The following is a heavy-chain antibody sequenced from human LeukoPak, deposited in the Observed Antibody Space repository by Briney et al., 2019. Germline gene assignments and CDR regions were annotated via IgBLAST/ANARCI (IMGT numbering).Heavy chain of an antibody. Sequence: ASVKVSCKASGYTFSSYDINWVRQATGQGLEWLGWTNPNSGHTGYAHKFQGRVTFTRNTSISTAYMELSSLTSEDSAVYYCARGLHYRSSWYLVDYWGQGTLVTVSS. CDR3: ARGLHYRSSWYLVDY. V-gene: IGHV1-8*03. D-gene: IGHD6-13*01. J-gene: IGHJ4*02. CDR1: GYTFSSYD. CDR2: TNPNSGHT.